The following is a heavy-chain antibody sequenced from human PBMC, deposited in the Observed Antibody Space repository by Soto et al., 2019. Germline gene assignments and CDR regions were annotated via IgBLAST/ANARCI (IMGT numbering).Heavy chain of an antibody. Sequence: QPGGSLRLSCAASGFTFSSDWMHWVRQAAGKGLVWVSRINMDGSSTNYADSVKGRFTISRDNAKNTLYLQINSLRADDTAVYYCARGPRGLYGNDYWGQGALVTVSS. J-gene: IGHJ4*02. D-gene: IGHD4-4*01. CDR2: INMDGSST. CDR3: ARGPRGLYGNDY. CDR1: GFTFSSDW. V-gene: IGHV3-74*01.